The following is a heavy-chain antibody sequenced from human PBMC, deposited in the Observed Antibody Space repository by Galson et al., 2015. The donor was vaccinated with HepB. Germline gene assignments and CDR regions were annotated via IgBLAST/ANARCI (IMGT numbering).Heavy chain of an antibody. V-gene: IGHV3-30-3*01. CDR2: ISYDGSNK. J-gene: IGHJ4*02. Sequence: SLRLSCAASGFTFSSYAMHWVRQAPGKGLEWVAVISYDGSNKYYADSVKGRFTISRDNSKNTLYVQMNSLRAEDSAVYYCARAPLGSDLLDYRGQGTLVTVSS. CDR1: GFTFSSYA. CDR3: ARAPLGSDLLDY.